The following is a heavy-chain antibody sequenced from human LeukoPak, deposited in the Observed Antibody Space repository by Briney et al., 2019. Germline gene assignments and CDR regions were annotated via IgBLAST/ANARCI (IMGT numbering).Heavy chain of an antibody. CDR2: ISYDGSNK. J-gene: IGHJ4*02. CDR1: GFTFSSYD. Sequence: GGSLRLSCAASGFTFSSYDMHWVRQAPGKGLEWVAVISYDGSNKYYADSVKGRFTISRDNSKNTLYLQMNSLRAEDTAEYYCAEAGGDYGDYYYFDYWGQGTLVTVSS. CDR3: AEAGGDYGDYYYFDY. V-gene: IGHV3-30*18. D-gene: IGHD4-17*01.